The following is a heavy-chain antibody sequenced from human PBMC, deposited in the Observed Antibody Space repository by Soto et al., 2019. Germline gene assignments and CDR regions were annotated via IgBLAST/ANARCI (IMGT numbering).Heavy chain of an antibody. V-gene: IGHV3-30*18. CDR2: MSYDGTKE. J-gene: IGHJ4*01. Sequence: GGSLRLSCAASVFTLSTYVMHLVRQAPGKGLDWVAAMSYDGTKEYYADSVKGRFTISRDNSRNTLFLQLNSLRAEDTAVYYCAKEYGSTWIDHWGHGTLVTVS. CDR3: AKEYGSTWIDH. CDR1: VFTLSTYV. D-gene: IGHD6-13*01.